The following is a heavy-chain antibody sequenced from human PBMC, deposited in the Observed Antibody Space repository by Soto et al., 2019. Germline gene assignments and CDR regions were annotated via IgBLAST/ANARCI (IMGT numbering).Heavy chain of an antibody. CDR2: IDGGGGAT. D-gene: IGHD2-15*01. J-gene: IGHJ4*02. Sequence: GGSLRLSCAASGFTFSDYYMSWIRPAPGKGLEWVSYIDGGGGATSHADSVKGRFSISRDNSKKMLYLHMNSLRVEDTATYYCAKEMVAAAYVETSPFDLWGQGTLVTVSS. CDR3: AKEMVAAAYVETSPFDL. CDR1: GFTFSDYY. V-gene: IGHV3-11*01.